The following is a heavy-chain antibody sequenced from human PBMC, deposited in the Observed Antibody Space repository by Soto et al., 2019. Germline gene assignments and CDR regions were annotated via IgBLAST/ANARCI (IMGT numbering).Heavy chain of an antibody. CDR2: IYYSGST. J-gene: IGHJ4*02. CDR3: ARGGAAPFDY. V-gene: IGHV4-31*03. Sequence: QVQLQESGPGLVKPSQTLSLTCTVSGGSISSGGYYWSWIRQHPGKGLEWIGYIYYSGSTYYNPSPKSRVTLSVDTAKTQFSLKLSSVTAADTAVYYCARGGAAPFDYWGQGTLVTVSS. CDR1: GGSISSGGYY.